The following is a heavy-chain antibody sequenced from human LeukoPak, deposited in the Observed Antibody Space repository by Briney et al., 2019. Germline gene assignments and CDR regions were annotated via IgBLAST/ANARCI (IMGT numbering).Heavy chain of an antibody. D-gene: IGHD3-10*01. CDR2: ISSNGGGT. J-gene: IGHJ4*02. CDR3: TPG. V-gene: IGHV3-23*01. CDR1: GFTFSSYA. Sequence: GGSLRLSCAASGFTFSSYAMSWVRRAPGKGLEWVSAISSNGGGTFYADSVKGQFTISRDNAKNTLFLQMNSLRAEDTAVYYCTPGGGRGTLVTVSS.